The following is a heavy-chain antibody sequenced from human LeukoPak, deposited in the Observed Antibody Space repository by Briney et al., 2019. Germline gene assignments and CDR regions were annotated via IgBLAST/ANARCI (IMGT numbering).Heavy chain of an antibody. CDR2: INAGNGNT. CDR1: GYTFTSYA. V-gene: IGHV1-3*03. D-gene: IGHD6-19*01. Sequence: GASVKVSCKASGYTFTSYAMHWVRQAPGQRLEWMGWINAGNGNTKYSQEFQGRVTITRDTSASTAYMELSSLRSEDMAVYYCARDRGFRVGSGLWKSYYYYMDVWGKGTTVTVSS. J-gene: IGHJ6*03. CDR3: ARDRGFRVGSGLWKSYYYYMDV.